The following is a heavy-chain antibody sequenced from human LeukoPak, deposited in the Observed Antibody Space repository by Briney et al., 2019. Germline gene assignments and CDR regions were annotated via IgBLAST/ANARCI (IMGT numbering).Heavy chain of an antibody. Sequence: PSETLSLTCTVSGDSIITSGYYWGWIRQPPGKGLEWIGTIYYSGSTYYNPSLKSRLIISVDRSNNQFSLELSSVTAADTAVYYCARLISGFEYASGYWGPGALVTVSS. V-gene: IGHV4-39*01. CDR2: IYYSGST. D-gene: IGHD2-2*01. CDR3: ARLISGFEYASGY. J-gene: IGHJ4*02. CDR1: GDSIITSGYY.